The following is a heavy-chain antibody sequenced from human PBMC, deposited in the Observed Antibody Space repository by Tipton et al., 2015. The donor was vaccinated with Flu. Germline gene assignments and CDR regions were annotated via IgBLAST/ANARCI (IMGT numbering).Heavy chain of an antibody. D-gene: IGHD3-9*01. V-gene: IGHV3-7*01. CDR2: IKQDGSEK. CDR1: GFTFSSYW. J-gene: IGHJ4*02. Sequence: GSLRLSCAASGFTFSSYWMSWVRQAPGKGLEWVANIKQDGSEKYYVDSVKGRFTISRDNAKNSLYLQMNSLRAEDTAVYYCARRCDILTPGGSFDYWGQGTLVTVSS. CDR3: ARRCDILTPGGSFDY.